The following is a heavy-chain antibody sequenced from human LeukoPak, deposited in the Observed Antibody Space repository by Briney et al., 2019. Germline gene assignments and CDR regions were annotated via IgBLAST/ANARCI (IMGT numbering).Heavy chain of an antibody. CDR2: IIPILGIA. CDR3: AIDCSSTSCYQGNVY. CDR1: GGTFSSYT. J-gene: IGHJ4*02. V-gene: IGHV1-69*02. D-gene: IGHD2-2*01. Sequence: SVKVSCKATGGTFSSYTISWVRQAPGQGLEWMGRIIPILGIANYAQKFQGRVTITADKSTSTAYMELSSLRSEDTAVYYCAIDCSSTSCYQGNVYWGQGTLVTVSS.